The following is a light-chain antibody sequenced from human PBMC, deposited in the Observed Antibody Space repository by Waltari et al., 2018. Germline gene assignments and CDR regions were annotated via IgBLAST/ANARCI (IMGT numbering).Light chain of an antibody. CDR2: DTS. Sequence: EIVLTQSPGTLSLSPGERPTLSCRASQTVRATYLAWYQQKPGQAPTLVIPDTSIRATGIPDRFSGSGSGTDFSLTISSLEPEDFAVYYCQHYDVSPLTFGGGTKVETK. CDR1: QTVRATY. J-gene: IGKJ4*01. CDR3: QHYDVSPLT. V-gene: IGKV3-20*01.